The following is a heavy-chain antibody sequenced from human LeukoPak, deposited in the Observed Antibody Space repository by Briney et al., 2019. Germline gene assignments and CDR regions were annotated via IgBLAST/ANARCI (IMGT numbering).Heavy chain of an antibody. J-gene: IGHJ6*03. CDR3: AKDYDFWTRGYYYYMDV. V-gene: IGHV3-23*01. CDR1: GFTFSSYA. D-gene: IGHD3-3*01. Sequence: GGSLRLSCAASGFTFSSYAMSWVRQAPGRGLEWVSGSSGSGGSTYYADSVKGRVTISRDNSKNTLYLQMNSLRAEDTAVYYCAKDYDFWTRGYYYYMDVWGKGTTVTVSS. CDR2: SSGSGGST.